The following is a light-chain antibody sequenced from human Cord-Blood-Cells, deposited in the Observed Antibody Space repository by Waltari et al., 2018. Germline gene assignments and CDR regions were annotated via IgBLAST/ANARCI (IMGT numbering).Light chain of an antibody. Sequence: QLVLTQSPSASASLGASVKLTCTLSSVHSSYAIAWHQQQPEKGPRYLVNLNSDGSHSKGDGIPDRFSDSSSGAARYLAISSLQSEDEADYYCQTWGTGIHWVFGGGTKLTVL. J-gene: IGLJ3*02. CDR2: LNSDGSH. V-gene: IGLV4-69*01. CDR1: SVHSSYA. CDR3: QTWGTGIHWV.